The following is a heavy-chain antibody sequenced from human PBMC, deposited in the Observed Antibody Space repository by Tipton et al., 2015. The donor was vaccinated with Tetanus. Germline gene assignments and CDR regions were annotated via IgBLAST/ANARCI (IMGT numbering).Heavy chain of an antibody. CDR1: GGSVSSGSYY. CDR2: FFYNGNT. J-gene: IGHJ2*01. D-gene: IGHD6-19*01. V-gene: IGHV4-61*01. CDR3: ARGGWFPTYFDL. Sequence: LRLSCAVSGGSVSSGSYYWNWIRQPPGKGLEWIGYFFYNGNTNYIPSLKSRVTISADTSKNQVSLGLNSVTAADTAVYFCARGGWFPTYFDLWGRGTLVTVSS.